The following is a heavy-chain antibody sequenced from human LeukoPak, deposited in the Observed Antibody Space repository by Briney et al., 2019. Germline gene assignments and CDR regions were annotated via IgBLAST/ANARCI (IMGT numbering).Heavy chain of an antibody. Sequence: SETLSLTCSVSGGYITSSSYYWAWIRQPPEKGLEWIGSIYYTGGTYYSPSLKSRVTISVDTSKNQFSLKLSSVTAADTAVYYCARGYSYGLRFDPWGQGTLVTVSS. CDR3: ARGYSYGLRFDP. V-gene: IGHV4-39*07. CDR1: GGYITSSSYY. D-gene: IGHD5-18*01. J-gene: IGHJ5*02. CDR2: IYYTGGT.